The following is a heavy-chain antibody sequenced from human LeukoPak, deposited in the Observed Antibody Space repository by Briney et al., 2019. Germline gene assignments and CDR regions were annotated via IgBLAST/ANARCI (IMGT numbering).Heavy chain of an antibody. D-gene: IGHD3-10*01. CDR1: GGSISSYY. Sequence: KLSETLSLTCTVSGGSISSYYWSWIRQPPGKGLEWIGYIYYSGSTNYNPSLKSRVTISVDTSKNQFSLKLSSVTAADTAVYYCARDYGSGSFPDAFDIWGQGTMVTVSS. J-gene: IGHJ3*02. CDR3: ARDYGSGSFPDAFDI. V-gene: IGHV4-59*01. CDR2: IYYSGST.